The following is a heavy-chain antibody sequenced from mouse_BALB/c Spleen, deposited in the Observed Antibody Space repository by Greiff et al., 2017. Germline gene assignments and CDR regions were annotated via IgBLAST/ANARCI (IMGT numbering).Heavy chain of an antibody. CDR2: ISYSGST. CDR3: ARGNYYAMDY. D-gene: IGHD2-1*01. CDR1: GYSIISDYA. Sequence: VQLVESAAGLLKPPQSLFLICTATGYSIISDYALNWIRQFPGNKLEWMGYISYSGSTSYNPSLKSRLSITRDTSKNQFFLQLNSVTTEDTATYYCARGNYYAMDYWGQGTSVTVSS. J-gene: IGHJ4*01. V-gene: IGHV3-2*02.